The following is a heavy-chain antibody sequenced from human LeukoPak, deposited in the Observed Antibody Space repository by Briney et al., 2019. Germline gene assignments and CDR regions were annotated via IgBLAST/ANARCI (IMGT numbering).Heavy chain of an antibody. CDR2: IYYSGGT. V-gene: IGHV4-59*08. D-gene: IGHD5-12*01. CDR3: ARRGAYSGNDLAWYFDL. J-gene: IGHJ2*01. CDR1: GGFISSYY. Sequence: SETLSLTCTVSGGFISSYYWSWIRQPPGEGLEWLGYIYYSGGTSYHPSHKSRVTMSADTSKIQLSLRLSSVTAADTAVYYCARRGAYSGNDLAWYFDLWGRGTLVTVSS.